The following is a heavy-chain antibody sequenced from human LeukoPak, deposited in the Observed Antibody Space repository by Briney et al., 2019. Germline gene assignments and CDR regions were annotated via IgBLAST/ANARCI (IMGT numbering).Heavy chain of an antibody. V-gene: IGHV3-30*04. Sequence: QPGVSLRLSCAASGFTFSSYAMHWVRQAPGKGLEWVAVISYDGSNKYYADSVKGRFTISRDNSKNTLYLQMNSLRAEDTAVYYCARDVEVYEAGNWFDPWGQGTLVTVSS. CDR1: GFTFSSYA. CDR2: ISYDGSNK. CDR3: ARDVEVYEAGNWFDP. J-gene: IGHJ5*02. D-gene: IGHD3-3*01.